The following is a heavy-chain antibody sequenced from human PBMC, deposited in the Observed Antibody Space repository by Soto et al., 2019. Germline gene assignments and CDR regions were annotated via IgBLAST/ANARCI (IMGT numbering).Heavy chain of an antibody. D-gene: IGHD6-6*01. J-gene: IGHJ4*02. CDR2: ISYDGSNE. Sequence: GPSLRLSCAASGFTFRSYAMHWVRQAPGKGLEWVSVISYDGSNEYYAYSVKGRFTISRDNSKNTLYLQMNSLRAEDTAVYDCARDLRLYSSSSAGDYGGQGSLVTVSS. V-gene: IGHV3-30-3*01. CDR3: ARDLRLYSSSSAGDY. CDR1: GFTFRSYA.